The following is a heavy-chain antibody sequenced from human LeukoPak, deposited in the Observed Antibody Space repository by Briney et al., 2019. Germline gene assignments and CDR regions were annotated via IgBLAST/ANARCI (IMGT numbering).Heavy chain of an antibody. CDR3: AELGIAMIGGV. Sequence: QPGGSLRLSCAASGFTFSSYEMNWVRQAPGKGLEWGSYISSSGSNIYYADSVKGRLTLPRDDAKNSLYLQMNSLRAEDTAVYYCAELGIAMIGGVWGKGTTVTISS. CDR1: GFTFSSYE. D-gene: IGHD3-10*02. J-gene: IGHJ6*04. CDR2: ISSSGSNI. V-gene: IGHV3-48*03.